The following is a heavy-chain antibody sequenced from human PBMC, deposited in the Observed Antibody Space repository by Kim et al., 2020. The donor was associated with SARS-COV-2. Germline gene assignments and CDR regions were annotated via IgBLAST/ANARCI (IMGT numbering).Heavy chain of an antibody. CDR2: IKQDGSEK. V-gene: IGHV3-7*03. CDR1: GFTFSSYW. CDR3: ARARIAALPSLFDY. Sequence: GGSLRLSCAASGFTFSSYWMSWVRQAPGKGLEWVANIKQDGSEKYYVDSVKGRFTISRDNAKNSLYLQMNSLRAEDTAVYYCARARIAALPSLFDYWGQGTLVTVSS. J-gene: IGHJ4*02. D-gene: IGHD6-6*01.